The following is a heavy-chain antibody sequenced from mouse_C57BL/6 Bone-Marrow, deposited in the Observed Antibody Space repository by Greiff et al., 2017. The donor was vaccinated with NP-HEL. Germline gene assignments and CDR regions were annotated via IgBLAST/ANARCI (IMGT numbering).Heavy chain of an antibody. CDR1: GYTFTSYG. D-gene: IGHD1-1*01. CDR2: IYPRSGNT. J-gene: IGHJ3*01. CDR3: ARKAIYYYGSSDSFAY. Sequence: VQLQQSGAELARPGASVKLSCKASGYTFTSYGISWVKQRTGQGLEWIGEIYPRSGNTYYNEKFKGKATLTADKSSSTAYMELRSLTSEDSAVYFCARKAIYYYGSSDSFAYWGQGTLVTVSA. V-gene: IGHV1-81*01.